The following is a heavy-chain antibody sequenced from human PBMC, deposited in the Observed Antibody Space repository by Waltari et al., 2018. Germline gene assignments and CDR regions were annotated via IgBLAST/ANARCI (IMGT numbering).Heavy chain of an antibody. CDR1: GGTFSSYA. CDR3: ARTYYYGSGSYYKAMSPFDY. J-gene: IGHJ4*02. V-gene: IGHV1-69*01. D-gene: IGHD3-10*01. CDR2: IIPIFGTA. Sequence: QVQLVQSGAEVKKPGSSVKVSCKASGGTFSSYASSWVRQAPGQGLEWMGGIIPIFGTANYAQKFQGRVTITADESTSTAYMELSSLRSEDTAVYYCARTYYYGSGSYYKAMSPFDYWGQGTLVTVSS.